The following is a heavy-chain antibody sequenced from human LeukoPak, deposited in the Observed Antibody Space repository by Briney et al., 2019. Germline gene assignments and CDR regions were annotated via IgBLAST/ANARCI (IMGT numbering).Heavy chain of an antibody. CDR3: VRAQIPGRCGVGSCYSDY. D-gene: IGHD2-15*01. V-gene: IGHV3-30-3*01. CDR1: GFTFSSYA. Sequence: QSGGSLRLSCAASGFTFSSYAMLWVRQAPGKGLEWVAVISYDEINKYYADSLKGRFTISRDNSKNTLYLQMDSLRGDDTAVYYCVRAQIPGRCGVGSCYSDYWGQGTLVTVSS. CDR2: ISYDEINK. J-gene: IGHJ4*02.